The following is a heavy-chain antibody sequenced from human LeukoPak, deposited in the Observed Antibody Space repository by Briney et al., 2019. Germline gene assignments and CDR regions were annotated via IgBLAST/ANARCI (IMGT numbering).Heavy chain of an antibody. D-gene: IGHD6-19*01. CDR2: IRYDGSNK. V-gene: IGHV3-33*01. Sequence: GRSLRLSCAASGFTFSSYGMHWVRQAPGKGLEWVAVIRYDGSNKYYADSVKGRFTISRDSSKNTLYLQMNSLRAEDTAVYYCARGIAVAGPPFDYWGQGTLVTVSS. CDR3: ARGIAVAGPPFDY. J-gene: IGHJ4*02. CDR1: GFTFSSYG.